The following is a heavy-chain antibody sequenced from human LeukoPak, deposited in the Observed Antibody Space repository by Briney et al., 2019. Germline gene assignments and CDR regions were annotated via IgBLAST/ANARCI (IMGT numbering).Heavy chain of an antibody. V-gene: IGHV3-48*03. CDR1: GFTFSSYE. J-gene: IGHJ4*02. CDR2: ISSSGSTI. CDR3: ARSSYYDFWSGYYPNLDY. Sequence: GGSLRLSCAASGFTFSSYEMNWVRQAPGKGLEWVSYISSSGSTIYYADSVKGRFTISRDNAKNSLYLQMNSLRAEDTAVYYCARSSYYDFWSGYYPNLDYWGQGTLVTVSS. D-gene: IGHD3-3*01.